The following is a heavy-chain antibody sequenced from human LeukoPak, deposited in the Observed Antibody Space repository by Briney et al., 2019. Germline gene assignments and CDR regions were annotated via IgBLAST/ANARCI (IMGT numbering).Heavy chain of an antibody. CDR2: IHYSGST. CDR3: VRTRLSDHIVPAAERADDACDM. CDR1: GGSISSSRYY. Sequence: SETLSLTCTVSGGSISSSRYYWGWIRQPPGKGLEWIGSIHYSGSTHYNPSLKSRVTVSVDTFENQFSLKLSSVAAADTAVYFCVRTRLSDHIVPAAERADDACDMWGQGTMVTVSS. J-gene: IGHJ3*02. D-gene: IGHD2-2*01. V-gene: IGHV4-39*07.